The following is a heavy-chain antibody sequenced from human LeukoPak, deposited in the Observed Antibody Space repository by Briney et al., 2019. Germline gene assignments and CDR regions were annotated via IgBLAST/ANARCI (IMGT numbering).Heavy chain of an antibody. V-gene: IGHV4-34*01. CDR1: GGSFSGYY. CDR2: INHSGST. J-gene: IGHJ4*02. CDR3: ARGGLANYFDY. Sequence: KPSETLSLTCAGYGGSFSGYYWSWIPQPPGKGVEWIGEINHSGSTNYNPSLKSRVTISVDTSKNQFSLKLTSVTAADTAVYYCARGGLANYFDYWGQGTLVPVSS. D-gene: IGHD3/OR15-3a*01.